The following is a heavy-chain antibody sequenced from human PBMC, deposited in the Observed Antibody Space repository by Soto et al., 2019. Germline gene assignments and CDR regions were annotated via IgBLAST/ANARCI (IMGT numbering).Heavy chain of an antibody. CDR1: GGSISSSSYY. V-gene: IGHV4-30-4*08. J-gene: IGHJ4*02. CDR2: IYYSGST. D-gene: IGHD3-22*01. Sequence: SETLSLTCTVSGGSISSSSYYWGWIRQPPGKGLEWIGYIYYSGSTYYNPSLKSRVTISVDTSKNQFSLKLSSVTAADTAVYYCARVGYYDSSGYLFDYWGQGALVTVSS. CDR3: ARVGYYDSSGYLFDY.